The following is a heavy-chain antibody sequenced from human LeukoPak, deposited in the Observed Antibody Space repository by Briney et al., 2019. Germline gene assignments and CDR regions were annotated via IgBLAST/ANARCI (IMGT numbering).Heavy chain of an antibody. J-gene: IGHJ4*02. CDR3: AREAATISY. Sequence: SETLSLTCAVYGGSFSGYYWSWIRQPPGKGLEWIGEINHSGSTNYNPSLKSRVTISVDTSKNQFSLKPSSVTAADTAVYYCAREAATISYWGQGTLVTVSS. D-gene: IGHD5-12*01. V-gene: IGHV4-34*01. CDR1: GGSFSGYY. CDR2: INHSGST.